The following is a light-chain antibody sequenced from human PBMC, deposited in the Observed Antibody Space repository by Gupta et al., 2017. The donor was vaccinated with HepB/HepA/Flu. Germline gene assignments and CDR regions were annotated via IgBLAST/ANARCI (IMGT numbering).Light chain of an antibody. V-gene: IGLV2-23*02. CDR3: CSYAGSRHWR. CDR1: SSDVGSYNL. J-gene: IGLJ3*02. Sequence: QSALTQPASVSGSPGQSITISCTGTSSDVGSYNLVSWYQQHPGKAPKLMIYEVSKWPSGVSKRFSGAKSGNTASLTISGLQAEDEADYYCCSYAGSRHWRFGGGTKVTVL. CDR2: EVS.